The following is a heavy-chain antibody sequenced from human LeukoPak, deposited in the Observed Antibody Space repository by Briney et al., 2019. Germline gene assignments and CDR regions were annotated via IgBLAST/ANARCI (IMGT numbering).Heavy chain of an antibody. V-gene: IGHV1-46*01. D-gene: IGHD6-13*01. CDR1: GYTFTTYY. CDR2: INPSGGST. J-gene: IGHJ4*02. CDR3: ARDPYSNTWALDY. Sequence: SVKVSCKASGYTFTTYYIHWVRQAPGQGLEWMRIINPSGGSTTYAQKFQGRVTMTRDMSTSTVYMELSSLRSEDTAVYYCARDPYSNTWALDYWGQGTLVTVSS.